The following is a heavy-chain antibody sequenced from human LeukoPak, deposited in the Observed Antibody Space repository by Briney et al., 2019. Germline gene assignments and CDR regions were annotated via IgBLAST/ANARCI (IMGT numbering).Heavy chain of an antibody. V-gene: IGHV5-10-1*01. D-gene: IGHD5-18*01. J-gene: IGHJ4*02. CDR2: IDPSDSYT. Sequence: GESLKISCKGSGYSFTSYWISWVRQMPGKGLEWMGRIDPSDSYTNYSPSFQGHVTISADKSISTAYLQWSSLTASDTDMYYCARPGYSYGLFDYWGQGTLVTVSS. CDR3: ARPGYSYGLFDY. CDR1: GYSFTSYW.